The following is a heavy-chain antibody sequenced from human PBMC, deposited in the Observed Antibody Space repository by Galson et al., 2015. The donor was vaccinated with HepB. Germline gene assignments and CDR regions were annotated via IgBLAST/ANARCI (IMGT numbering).Heavy chain of an antibody. CDR1: GYSFTSYW. J-gene: IGHJ3*02. V-gene: IGHV5-51*01. Sequence: QSGAEVKKPGESLKISCTGSGYSFTSYWIGWVRQMPGKGLEWMGIIYPGDSDTRYSPSFQGQVTISADKSISTAYLQWSSLKASDTAMYYCARLERSSSWYKSRDAFDIWGQGTMVTVSS. D-gene: IGHD6-13*01. CDR3: ARLERSSSWYKSRDAFDI. CDR2: IYPGDSDT.